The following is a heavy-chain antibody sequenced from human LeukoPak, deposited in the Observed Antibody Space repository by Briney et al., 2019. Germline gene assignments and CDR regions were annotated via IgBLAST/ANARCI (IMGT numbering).Heavy chain of an antibody. Sequence: GGSPRLSCRASGFTFGETAMSWVRQAPGKGLEWVGLIRTKSSGGTTEYAASVKGRFTISRDDSKNIAYLQMNSLKTEDTAVYYCVRDIAPWGQGTLVTVSS. V-gene: IGHV3-49*04. CDR1: GFTFGETA. D-gene: IGHD2-15*01. J-gene: IGHJ5*02. CDR3: VRDIAP. CDR2: IRTKSSGGTT.